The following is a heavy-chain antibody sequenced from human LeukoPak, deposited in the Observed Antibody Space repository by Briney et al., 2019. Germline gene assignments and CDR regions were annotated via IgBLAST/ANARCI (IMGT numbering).Heavy chain of an antibody. D-gene: IGHD2-2*01. Sequence: GGSLRLSCAASGFTFSSYPMSWVRQAPGKGLEWVSSISGGGSNTYYADSVKGRFTISRDDSKNTLYLQMYSLRAEDTAVYYCAKYMPPAMQPFFDYWGQGTLVTVSS. CDR3: AKYMPPAMQPFFDY. CDR1: GFTFSSYP. CDR2: ISGGGSNT. V-gene: IGHV3-23*01. J-gene: IGHJ4*02.